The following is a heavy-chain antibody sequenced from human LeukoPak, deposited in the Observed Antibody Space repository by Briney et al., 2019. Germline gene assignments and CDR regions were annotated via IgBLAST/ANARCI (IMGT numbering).Heavy chain of an antibody. CDR3: ARGRITMIVVALDY. Sequence: GASVKVSCKASGYTFTGYYMHWVRQAPGQGLEWMGGIIPIFGTANYAQKFQGRVTITADKSTSTAYMELSSLRSEDTAVYYCARGRITMIVVALDYWGQGTLVTVSS. CDR1: GYTFTGYY. V-gene: IGHV1-69*06. J-gene: IGHJ4*02. D-gene: IGHD3-22*01. CDR2: IIPIFGTA.